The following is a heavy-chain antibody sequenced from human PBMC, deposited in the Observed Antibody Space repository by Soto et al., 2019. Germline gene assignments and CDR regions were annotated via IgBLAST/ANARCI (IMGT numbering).Heavy chain of an antibody. CDR1: GFTFSSYG. CDR2: IWYDGSNK. J-gene: IGHJ6*02. CDR3: AREVIAAAATERNYYYYYGMDV. D-gene: IGHD6-13*01. Sequence: GGSLRLSCAASGFTFSSYGMHWVRQAPGKGLEWVAVIWYDGSNKYYADSVKGRFTISRDNSKNTLYLQMNSLRAEDTAVYYCAREVIAAAATERNYYYYYGMDVWGQGTTVTVSS. V-gene: IGHV3-33*01.